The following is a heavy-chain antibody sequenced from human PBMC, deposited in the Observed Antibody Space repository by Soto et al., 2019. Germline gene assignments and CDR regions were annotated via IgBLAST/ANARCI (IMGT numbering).Heavy chain of an antibody. CDR3: ARADDYVSIDY. Sequence: ALETLSLTCTVSGGSSSSGGYYLSWIRQHPGKGLEWIGYIYYSGSTYYNPSLKSRVTISVDTSKNQFSLKLSSVTAADTAVYYCARADDYVSIDYWGQGTLVTVSS. V-gene: IGHV4-31*03. D-gene: IGHD3-16*01. CDR1: GGSSSSGGYY. J-gene: IGHJ4*02. CDR2: IYYSGST.